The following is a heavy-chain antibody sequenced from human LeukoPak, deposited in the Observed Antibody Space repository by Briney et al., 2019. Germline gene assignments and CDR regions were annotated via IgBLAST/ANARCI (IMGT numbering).Heavy chain of an antibody. CDR1: GGSISSYY. Sequence: WETLSLTCTVSGGSISSYYWSWIRQPTGKGLEWIGYIYYSGSTNYNPSLKSRVTISVDTYKNQFSLKLSSVTAADTAVYYCASVGVYYCSGSYRAYLAYWGQGTVVTVSS. CDR2: IYYSGST. CDR3: ASVGVYYCSGSYRAYLAY. D-gene: IGHD3-10*01. J-gene: IGHJ4*02. V-gene: IGHV4-59*01.